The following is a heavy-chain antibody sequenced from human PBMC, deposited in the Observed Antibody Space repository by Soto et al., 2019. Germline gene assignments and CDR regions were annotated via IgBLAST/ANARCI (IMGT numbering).Heavy chain of an antibody. D-gene: IGHD3-10*01. CDR3: ARDSIWFGELLGPFDYYYGMDV. CDR2: IYYSGST. V-gene: IGHV4-59*01. CDR1: GGSISSYY. J-gene: IGHJ6*02. Sequence: SETLSLTCTVSGGSISSYYWSWIRQPPGKGLEWIGYIYYSGSTNYNPSLKSRVTISVDTSKNQFSLKLSSVTAADTAVYYCARDSIWFGELLGPFDYYYGMDVWGQGTTVTVSS.